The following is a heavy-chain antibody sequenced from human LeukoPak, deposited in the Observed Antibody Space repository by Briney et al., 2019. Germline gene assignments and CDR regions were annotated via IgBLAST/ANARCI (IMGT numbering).Heavy chain of an antibody. Sequence: GPVKVSCKVSGYTLTELSMYWVRQAPGKGLEWMGGFDPEDGETIYAQKFQGRVTMTEDTSTDTAYMELSSLRSEDTAVYYCATEPPRTTGTTRGAFDIWGQGTMVTVSS. V-gene: IGHV1-24*01. CDR2: FDPEDGET. CDR1: GYTLTELS. CDR3: ATEPPRTTGTTRGAFDI. J-gene: IGHJ3*02. D-gene: IGHD1-1*01.